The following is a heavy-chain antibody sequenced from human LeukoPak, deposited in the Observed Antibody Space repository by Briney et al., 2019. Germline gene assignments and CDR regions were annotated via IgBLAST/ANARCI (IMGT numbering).Heavy chain of an antibody. D-gene: IGHD4-17*01. Sequence: GGSLRLSCAASGFTFSGYGMHWVRQAPGKGLEWVAVISYDGSNKYYADSVKGRFTISRDNSKNTLYLQMNSLRAEDTAVYYCAKHADYGDYVWEDWGQGTLVTVSS. J-gene: IGHJ4*02. CDR2: ISYDGSNK. CDR1: GFTFSGYG. CDR3: AKHADYGDYVWED. V-gene: IGHV3-30*18.